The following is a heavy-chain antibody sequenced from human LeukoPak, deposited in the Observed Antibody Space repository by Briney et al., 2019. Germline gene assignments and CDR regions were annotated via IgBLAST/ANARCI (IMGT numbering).Heavy chain of an antibody. CDR2: IYYSGST. V-gene: IGHV4-59*01. D-gene: IGHD5-18*01. Sequence: SETLSLTCAVYGGSFSGYYWSWIRQPPGKGLEWIGYIYYSGSTNYNPSLKSRVTISVDTSKNQFSLKLSSVTAADTAVYYCARSRLWLDFDYWGQGTLVTVSS. CDR1: GGSFSGYY. J-gene: IGHJ4*02. CDR3: ARSRLWLDFDY.